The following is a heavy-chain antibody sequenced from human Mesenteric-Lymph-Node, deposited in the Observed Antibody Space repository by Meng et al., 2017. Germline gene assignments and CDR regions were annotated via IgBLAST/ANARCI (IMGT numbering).Heavy chain of an antibody. D-gene: IGHD1-20*01. V-gene: IGHV3-11*04. CDR1: GFTFSDDY. Sequence: GGSLRLSCAASGFTFSDDYMSWVRQAPGKGLEWVSYTDSSGTSKFYADSVRGRFTISRDNAKNSLYLQINSLRAEDTAVYYCAREVFDNFGHPLSEFWGQGTLVTVSS. CDR2: TDSSGTSK. CDR3: AREVFDNFGHPLSEF. J-gene: IGHJ4*02.